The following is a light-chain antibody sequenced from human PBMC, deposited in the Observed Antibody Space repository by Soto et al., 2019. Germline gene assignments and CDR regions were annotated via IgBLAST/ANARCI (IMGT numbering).Light chain of an antibody. CDR1: QSVRSNF. CDR3: KQYTSSPWT. CDR2: GAY. Sequence: EIVLTQSPGTLSLSPGERATLSCRASQSVRSNFLAWYQQKPGQAHRLLIYGAYNRATGIQDRFSGSGSGTDFTLTITRLEPEDFAVYYCKQYTSSPWTFGHGTKVDIK. J-gene: IGKJ1*01. V-gene: IGKV3-20*01.